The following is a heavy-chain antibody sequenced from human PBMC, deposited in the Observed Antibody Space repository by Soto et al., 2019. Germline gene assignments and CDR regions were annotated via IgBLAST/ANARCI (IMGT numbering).Heavy chain of an antibody. CDR2: IYYSGST. CDR3: ARHNYGSGSTYFDY. Sequence: SETLSLTCTVSGGSISSYYWSWIRQPPGKGLEWVGYIYYSGSTNYNPSLKSRVTISVDTSKNQFSLKLNSMTAADTAVYYCARHNYGSGSTYFDYWGQGTLVTVS. J-gene: IGHJ4*02. V-gene: IGHV4-59*08. D-gene: IGHD3-10*01. CDR1: GGSISSYY.